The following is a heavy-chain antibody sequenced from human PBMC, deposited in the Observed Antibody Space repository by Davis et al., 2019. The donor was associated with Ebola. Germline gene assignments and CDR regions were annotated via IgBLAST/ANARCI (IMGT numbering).Heavy chain of an antibody. D-gene: IGHD5-12*01. J-gene: IGHJ4*02. CDR3: VTLPPTSSGYETFDS. Sequence: ASVKVSCKISGYTLTDLSMHWVRQAPGKGLEWMGGFDPEESETIYAQQFQGRVTMTEDTSTKTAYMELRSLRCDDTAVYFCVTLPPTSSGYETFDSWGQGTLVTVSS. CDR2: FDPEESET. CDR1: GYTLTDLS. V-gene: IGHV1-24*01.